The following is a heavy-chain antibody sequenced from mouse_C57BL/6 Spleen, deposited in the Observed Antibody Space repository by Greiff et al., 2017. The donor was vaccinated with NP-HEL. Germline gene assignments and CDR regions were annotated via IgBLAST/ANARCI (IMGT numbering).Heavy chain of an antibody. V-gene: IGHV5-6*01. Sequence: EVQLQESGGDLVKPGGSLKLSCAASGFTFSSYGMSWVRQTPDKRLEWVATISSGGSYTYYPDSVKGRFTISRDNAKNTLYLQMSSLKSEDTAMYYCARQDYYGSSYGWYFDVWGTGTTVTVSS. CDR2: ISSGGSYT. CDR3: ARQDYYGSSYGWYFDV. D-gene: IGHD1-1*01. J-gene: IGHJ1*03. CDR1: GFTFSSYG.